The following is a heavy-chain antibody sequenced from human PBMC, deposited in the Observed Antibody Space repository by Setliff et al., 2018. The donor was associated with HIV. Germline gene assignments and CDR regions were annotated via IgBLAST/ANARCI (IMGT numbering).Heavy chain of an antibody. J-gene: IGHJ4*02. V-gene: IGHV3-30*01. CDR3: AKDETYHPVLTGYSALDY. Sequence: EGSLRLSCAASGFTFSSYAMHWVRQAPGKGLEWVAVISYDGSNKYYADSVKGRFTISRDNAKNTLYLQMNSLRPEDTAVYYCAKDETYHPVLTGYSALDYWGQGTLVTVSS. CDR1: GFTFSSYA. CDR2: ISYDGSNK. D-gene: IGHD3-9*01.